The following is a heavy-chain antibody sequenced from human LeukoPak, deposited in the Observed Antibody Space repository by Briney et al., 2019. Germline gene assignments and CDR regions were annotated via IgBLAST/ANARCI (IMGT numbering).Heavy chain of an antibody. Sequence: PGRSLRLSCAASGFTFSSYGMHWVRQAPGKGLEWVAVISYDGSNKYYANSVKGRFTISRDNSKNTLYLQMNSLRAEDTAVYYCAKDRHDSSGFIDYWGQGTLVTVSS. V-gene: IGHV3-30*18. CDR1: GFTFSSYG. CDR2: ISYDGSNK. CDR3: AKDRHDSSGFIDY. D-gene: IGHD3-22*01. J-gene: IGHJ4*02.